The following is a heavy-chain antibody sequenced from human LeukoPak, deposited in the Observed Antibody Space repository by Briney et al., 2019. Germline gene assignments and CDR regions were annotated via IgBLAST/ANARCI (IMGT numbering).Heavy chain of an antibody. CDR3: ARDYCSSTSCYSGAFDY. D-gene: IGHD2-2*02. V-gene: IGHV3-48*03. J-gene: IGHJ4*02. Sequence: GGSLRLSCAASGFTFSSYEMNWVRQAPGKGLEWVSYISSSGSTIYYADSVKGRSTISRDNAKNSLCLQMNSLRAEDTAVYYCARDYCSSTSCYSGAFDYWGQGTLVTVSS. CDR1: GFTFSSYE. CDR2: ISSSGSTI.